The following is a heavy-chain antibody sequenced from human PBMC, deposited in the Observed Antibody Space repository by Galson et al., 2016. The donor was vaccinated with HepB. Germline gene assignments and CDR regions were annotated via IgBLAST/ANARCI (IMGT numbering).Heavy chain of an antibody. V-gene: IGHV3-33*01. CDR1: GFTFSSYG. Sequence: SLRLSCAASGFTFSSYGMHWVRQAPGKGLEWVAVIWYDGSNKDYADSVKGRFTISRDNSKNTLYLQMNSLRAEDTAVFYCARDRTGGSYYVFDYWGQGTLVTVSS. CDR2: IWYDGSNK. D-gene: IGHD1-26*01. J-gene: IGHJ4*02. CDR3: ARDRTGGSYYVFDY.